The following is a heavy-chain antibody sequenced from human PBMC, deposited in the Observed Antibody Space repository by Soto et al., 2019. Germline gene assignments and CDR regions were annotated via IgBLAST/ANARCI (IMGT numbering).Heavy chain of an antibody. V-gene: IGHV1-69*13. D-gene: IGHD4-17*01. CDR3: ARVSTVTSRDFDY. Sequence: SVKVSCKASGGTFSSYAISWVRQAPGQGLEWMGGIIPIFGTANYAQKFQGRVTITADESTSTAYMELSSLRSEDTAVYYCARVSTVTSRDFDYWGQGTLVTVSS. CDR1: GGTFSSYA. J-gene: IGHJ4*02. CDR2: IIPIFGTA.